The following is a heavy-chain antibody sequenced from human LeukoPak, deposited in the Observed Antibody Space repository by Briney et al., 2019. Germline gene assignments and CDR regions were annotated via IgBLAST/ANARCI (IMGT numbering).Heavy chain of an antibody. CDR1: GASISNYQ. CDR3: VRDGYSTAWGYYSDS. D-gene: IGHD4-11*01. J-gene: IGHJ4*02. Sequence: SETLSLTCTVSGASISNYQWSWIRQTAGKRLEWIGHIDSSGGTYYNPSLKSGVTMSVDTSKNQVFVKLTSVPAADTAVYYCVRDGYSTAWGYYSDSWGQGILVTVSS. V-gene: IGHV4-4*07. CDR2: IDSSGGT.